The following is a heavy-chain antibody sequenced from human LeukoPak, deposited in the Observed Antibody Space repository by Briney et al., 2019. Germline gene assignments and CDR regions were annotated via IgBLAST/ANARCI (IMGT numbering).Heavy chain of an antibody. Sequence: GGSLRLSCTASGLTFSTSGFNWVRQAPGKGLEWVASIGPTGSDRYHADSMKGRFTISRDNANNFLYLQMSSLRAEDTAVYYCATETNGRHYDYWGQGTLLTVSS. D-gene: IGHD1-14*01. CDR2: IGPTGSDR. CDR1: GLTFSTSG. V-gene: IGHV3-21*06. J-gene: IGHJ4*02. CDR3: ATETNGRHYDY.